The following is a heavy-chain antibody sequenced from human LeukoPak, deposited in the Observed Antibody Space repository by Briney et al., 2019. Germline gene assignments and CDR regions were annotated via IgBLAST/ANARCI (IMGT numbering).Heavy chain of an antibody. J-gene: IGHJ5*02. CDR1: GYTFTSYY. Sequence: ASVKVSCKASGYTFTSYYMHWVRQAPGQGLEWMGIINPSVGSTSYAQKFQGRVTMARDTSTSTVYMELSSLRSEDTAVYYCARGGGPDYYDSSGYHTLEFDPWGQGTLVTVSS. V-gene: IGHV1-46*01. CDR2: INPSVGST. D-gene: IGHD3-22*01. CDR3: ARGGGPDYYDSSGYHTLEFDP.